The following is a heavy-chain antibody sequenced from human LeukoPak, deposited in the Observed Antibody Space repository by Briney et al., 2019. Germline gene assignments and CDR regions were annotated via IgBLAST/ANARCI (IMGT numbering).Heavy chain of an antibody. CDR3: ATGDQYFHY. J-gene: IGHJ4*02. D-gene: IGHD7-27*01. CDR2: TYYKSKWYN. Sequence: SQTLSLTCAISGDSVSSNRAAWNWIRQSPSSGLEWLGRTYYKSKWYNNYAVSVKSRITINADTSKNQFFLLLNSVTPEDTAVYYCATGDQYFHYWGQGTLVTVSS. V-gene: IGHV6-1*01. CDR1: GDSVSSNRAA.